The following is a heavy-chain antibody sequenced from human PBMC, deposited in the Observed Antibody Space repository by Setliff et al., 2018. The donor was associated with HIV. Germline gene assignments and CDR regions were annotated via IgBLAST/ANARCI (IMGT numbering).Heavy chain of an antibody. CDR3: ARADYDTGTYYFDF. D-gene: IGHD3-22*01. CDR2: VYYSGST. V-gene: IGHV4-59*01. J-gene: IGHJ4*01. Sequence: LSLTCTVSGASISNYYWSWIRQPPGKGLEWLGYVYYSGSTSYNPSLKSRLTISVDTSKNHFSLRLSSVTAADTAVYYCARADYDTGTYYFDFWGHGTLVTVSS. CDR1: GASISNYY.